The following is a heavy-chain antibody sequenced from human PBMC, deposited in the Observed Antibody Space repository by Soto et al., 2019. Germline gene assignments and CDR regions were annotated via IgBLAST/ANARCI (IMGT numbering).Heavy chain of an antibody. CDR2: ISWNSGSI. V-gene: IGHV3-9*01. D-gene: IGHD6-13*01. CDR1: GFTFDDYA. J-gene: IGHJ6*02. Sequence: LRLSCAASGFTFDDYAMHWVRQAPGKGLEWVSGISWNSGSIGYADSVKGRFTISRDNAKNSLYLQMNSLRAEDTALYYCAKVSGSSWYYYYYGMDVWGQGTTVTVS. CDR3: AKVSGSSWYYYYYGMDV.